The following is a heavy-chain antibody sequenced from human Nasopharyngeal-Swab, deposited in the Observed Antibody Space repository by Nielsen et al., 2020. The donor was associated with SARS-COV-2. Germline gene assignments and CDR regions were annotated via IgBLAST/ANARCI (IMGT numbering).Heavy chain of an antibody. V-gene: IGHV4-59*01. Sequence: WIRQPPGKGLEWIGYIYYSGSTNYNPSLKSRVTTSVDTSKNQFSLKLSSVTAADTAVYYCARGYSSSYFSYYYYGLDVWGQGTTVTVSS. D-gene: IGHD6-6*01. J-gene: IGHJ6*02. CDR2: IYYSGST. CDR3: ARGYSSSYFSYYYYGLDV.